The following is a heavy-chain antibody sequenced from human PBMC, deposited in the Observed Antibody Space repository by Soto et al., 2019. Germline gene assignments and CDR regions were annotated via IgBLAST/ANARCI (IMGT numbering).Heavy chain of an antibody. V-gene: IGHV3-30-3*01. J-gene: IGHJ4*02. CDR2: ISYDGSNK. CDR3: ARETHDDSSGSCPSEY. D-gene: IGHD3-22*01. Sequence: QVQLVESGGGVVQPGRSLRLSCAASGFTFSSYAMHWVRQAPGKGLEWVAVISYDGSNKYYEDSVKGRFTISRDNSEKPLYLQMNNIRADYKAVYYCARETHDDSSGSCPSEYWGQGTLVTVSS. CDR1: GFTFSSYA.